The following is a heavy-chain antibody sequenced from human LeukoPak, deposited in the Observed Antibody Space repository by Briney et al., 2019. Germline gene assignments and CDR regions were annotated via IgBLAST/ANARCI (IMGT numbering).Heavy chain of an antibody. CDR2: NYYSGIT. D-gene: IGHD6-13*01. CDR1: GGSISSTSYY. J-gene: IGHJ4*02. Sequence: SETLSLTCTVSGGSISSTSYYWGWIRQPPGKGPEWIGSNYYSGITYYNPSLKSRVTISIDTSKQQFFLRVSSVTAADTSLYYCVGSSWYLSPNPYYFDYWGQGTRVTVSS. CDR3: VGSSWYLSPNPYYFDY. V-gene: IGHV4-39*01.